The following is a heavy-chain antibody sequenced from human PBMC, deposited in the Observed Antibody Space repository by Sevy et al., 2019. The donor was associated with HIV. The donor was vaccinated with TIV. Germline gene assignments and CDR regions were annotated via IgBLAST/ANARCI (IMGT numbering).Heavy chain of an antibody. D-gene: IGHD6-13*01. V-gene: IGHV3-21*06. CDR1: GFTFSTYS. CDR3: TRARGGVAASGDY. CDR2: ISSRSSHI. J-gene: IGHJ4*02. Sequence: GGSLRLSCAASGFTFSTYSMNWVRQAPGKGLEWVLSISSRSSHIYDADSVKGRFTVSRDNDKNSVYLQMNSLSAEDTAMYYCTRARGGVAASGDYWGQGTLVTVSS.